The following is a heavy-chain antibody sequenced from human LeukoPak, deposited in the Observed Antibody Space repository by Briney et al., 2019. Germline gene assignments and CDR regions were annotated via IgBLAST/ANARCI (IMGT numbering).Heavy chain of an antibody. CDR2: IWYDGSNN. Sequence: GGSLRLSCAASGFTFSTYGMHWVRQAPGKGLEWVAIIWYDGSNNYYADSLKGRFTISRDNSKNTLYLQVNSLRAEDTAVYYCARDLGKSRYFDYWGQGTLVTVSS. D-gene: IGHD7-27*01. CDR1: GFTFSTYG. J-gene: IGHJ4*02. CDR3: ARDLGKSRYFDY. V-gene: IGHV3-33*01.